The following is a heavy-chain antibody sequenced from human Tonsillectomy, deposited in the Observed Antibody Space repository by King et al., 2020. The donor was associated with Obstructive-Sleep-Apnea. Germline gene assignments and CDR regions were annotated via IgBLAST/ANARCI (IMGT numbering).Heavy chain of an antibody. CDR2: VSSSGGYI. Sequence: VQLVESGGGLVRPGGSLRLSCAASGFTRSNYHLNWVRQAPGKGLEWVSSVSSSGGYINYADSVEGRFTISRDNAENSLFLQMNSLRAEDTAVYYCARDRLEGTIGALDLWGQGTMVTVSS. J-gene: IGHJ3*01. CDR3: ARDRLEGTIGALDL. D-gene: IGHD1/OR15-1a*01. CDR1: GFTRSNYH. V-gene: IGHV3-21*01.